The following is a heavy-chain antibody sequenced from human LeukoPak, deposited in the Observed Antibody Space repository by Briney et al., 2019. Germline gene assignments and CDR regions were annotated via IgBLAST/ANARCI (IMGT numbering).Heavy chain of an antibody. CDR1: GFTFSNNW. Sequence: GGSLRLSCAASGFTFSNNWIHWVRQAPGKGPVWVSRINSDGSSISYADSVKGRFTISRDNAKNTLYLQMNSLRAEDTAVYYCVRNDWFAAFDTWGQGTKVTAAS. D-gene: IGHD3-9*01. CDR2: INSDGSSI. CDR3: VRNDWFAAFDT. J-gene: IGHJ3*02. V-gene: IGHV3-74*01.